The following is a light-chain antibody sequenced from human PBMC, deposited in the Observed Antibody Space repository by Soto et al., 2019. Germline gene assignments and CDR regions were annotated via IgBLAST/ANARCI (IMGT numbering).Light chain of an antibody. CDR1: SSDVGGYNY. CDR2: DVT. J-gene: IGLJ1*01. Sequence: QSVLTQPASVSGSPVQSITISCTVTSSDVGGYNYVSWYQHHPGKAPKLIIYDVTNRPSGVSNPFSGSKSGNTASLTISGLQPEDEADYYCSSYTTSNTRQIVFGTGTKVTVL. V-gene: IGLV2-14*03. CDR3: SSYTTSNTRQIV.